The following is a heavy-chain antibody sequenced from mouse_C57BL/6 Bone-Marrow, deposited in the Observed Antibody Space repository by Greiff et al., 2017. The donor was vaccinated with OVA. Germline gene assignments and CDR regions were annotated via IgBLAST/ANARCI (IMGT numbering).Heavy chain of an antibody. J-gene: IGHJ3*01. V-gene: IGHV1-81*01. CDR3: ARDRGHRVFAY. Sequence: VQLQQSGAELARPGASVKLSCKASGYTFTSYGISWVKQRTGQGLEWIGEIYPRSGNTYSNGKFKGKATPTADKSSSTAYMELRSLISEDSAVYFCARDRGHRVFAYWGQGTLVTVSA. CDR2: IYPRSGNT. CDR1: GYTFTSYG.